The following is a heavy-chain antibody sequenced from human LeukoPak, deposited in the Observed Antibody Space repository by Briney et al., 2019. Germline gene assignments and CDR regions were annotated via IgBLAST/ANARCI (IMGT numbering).Heavy chain of an antibody. D-gene: IGHD1-7*01. CDR3: ARFPQPRTTSFFYHYMDV. CDR2: ISGHNGHT. Sequence: ASVKVSCKASGYTFSDYGINWVRQAPGQGLEWMGWISGHNGHTNYAQRFQARVTMTTDTSTSTAYMELRSLRSDDTAVYFCARFPQPRTTSFFYHYMDVWGKGTTVTVSS. V-gene: IGHV1-18*04. J-gene: IGHJ6*03. CDR1: GYTFSDYG.